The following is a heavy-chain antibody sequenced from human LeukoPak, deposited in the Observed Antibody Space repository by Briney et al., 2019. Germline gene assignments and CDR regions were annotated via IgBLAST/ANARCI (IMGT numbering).Heavy chain of an antibody. J-gene: IGHJ4*02. V-gene: IGHV3-30*18. Sequence: GRSLRLSCAASGFTFSSYGMHWVRQAPGKGLEWVAVISYDGSNKYYADSVKGRFTNSIENSKTTLYLQMNSLRAEDTAVYYCAKNPGRSYDSRYDILTGYPDYWGQGTLVTVSS. CDR3: AKNPGRSYDSRYDILTGYPDY. D-gene: IGHD3-9*01. CDR1: GFTFSSYG. CDR2: ISYDGSNK.